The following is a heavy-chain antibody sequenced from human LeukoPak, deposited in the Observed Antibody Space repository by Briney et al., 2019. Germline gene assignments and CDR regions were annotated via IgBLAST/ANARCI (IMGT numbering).Heavy chain of an antibody. CDR3: ARDGNSYGYYFDF. J-gene: IGHJ4*02. Sequence: GSLRLSCAASGFTFSTYEMNWVRQAPGKGLKWVSYISSSGITIYYADSVKGRFTISRGNAKNSLYLQLNSLRAEDTAVYYCARDGNSYGYYFDFWGQGTLVTVSS. CDR1: GFTFSTYE. V-gene: IGHV3-48*03. CDR2: ISSSGITI. D-gene: IGHD5-18*01.